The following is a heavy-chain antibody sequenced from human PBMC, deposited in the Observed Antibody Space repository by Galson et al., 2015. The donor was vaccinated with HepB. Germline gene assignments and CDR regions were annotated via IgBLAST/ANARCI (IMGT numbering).Heavy chain of an antibody. J-gene: IGHJ4*02. CDR2: IWYDGSNK. D-gene: IGHD3-10*01. CDR3: ASEGITMVRGVITSLDY. Sequence: SLRLSCAASGFTFSSYGMHWVRQAPGKGLEWVAVIWYDGSNKYYADSVKGRFTISRDNSKNTLYLQMNSLRAEDTAVYYCASEGITMVRGVITSLDYWGQGTLVTVSS. CDR1: GFTFSSYG. V-gene: IGHV3-33*08.